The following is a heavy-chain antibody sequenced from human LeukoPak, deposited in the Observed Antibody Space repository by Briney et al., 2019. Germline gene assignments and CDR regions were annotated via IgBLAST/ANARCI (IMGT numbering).Heavy chain of an antibody. CDR1: GYTFTGYY. Sequence: ASVKVACKATGYTFTGYYMHCVRQAPGQGLEWMGWINPNSGGTNYAQKFQGRVTMTRDTSISTAYMELSRLRSDDTAVYYCARGVGYSYGHDMDVWGKGTTVIISS. D-gene: IGHD5-18*01. CDR3: ARGVGYSYGHDMDV. V-gene: IGHV1-2*02. J-gene: IGHJ6*03. CDR2: INPNSGGT.